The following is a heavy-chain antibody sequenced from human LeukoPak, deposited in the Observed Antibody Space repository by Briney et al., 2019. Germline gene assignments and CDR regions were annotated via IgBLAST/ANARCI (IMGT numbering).Heavy chain of an antibody. J-gene: IGHJ4*02. Sequence: SETLSLTCTVSGYSISSGYYWGWIRQPPGKGLEWIGSIYHSGSTYYNPSLKSRVTISVDTSKNQFSLKLSSVTAADTAVYYCASWVAFWSGYYSSPFDYWGQGTLVTVSS. V-gene: IGHV4-38-2*02. CDR3: ASWVAFWSGYYSSPFDY. CDR1: GYSISSGYY. D-gene: IGHD3-3*01. CDR2: IYHSGST.